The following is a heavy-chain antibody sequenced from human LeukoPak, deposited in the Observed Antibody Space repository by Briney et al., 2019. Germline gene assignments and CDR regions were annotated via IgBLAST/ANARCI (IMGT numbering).Heavy chain of an antibody. Sequence: PGGSLRLSCAASGFTFSSYGMHWVRQAPGKGLEWVAVISYDGSNKYYADSVKGRFTISRDNSKNTLYLQMNSLRAEDTAVYYCAKAPANGDYGPLFDYWGQGTLVTVSS. CDR1: GFTFSSYG. CDR3: AKAPANGDYGPLFDY. V-gene: IGHV3-30*18. CDR2: ISYDGSNK. D-gene: IGHD4-17*01. J-gene: IGHJ4*02.